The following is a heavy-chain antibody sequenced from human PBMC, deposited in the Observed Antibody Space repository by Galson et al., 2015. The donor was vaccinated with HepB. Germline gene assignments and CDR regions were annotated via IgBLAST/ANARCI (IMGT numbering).Heavy chain of an antibody. V-gene: IGHV3-30*18. CDR1: GFTFSSYG. J-gene: IGHJ4*02. D-gene: IGHD3-10*01. CDR2: ISYDGSNK. CDR3: AKDLLRGSGSYYQWYFDY. Sequence: SLRLSCAASGFTFSSYGMHWVRQAPGKGLEWVAVISYDGSNKYYADSVKGRFTISRDNSKNTLYLQMNSLRAEDTAVYYCAKDLLRGSGSYYQWYFDYWGQGTLVTVSS.